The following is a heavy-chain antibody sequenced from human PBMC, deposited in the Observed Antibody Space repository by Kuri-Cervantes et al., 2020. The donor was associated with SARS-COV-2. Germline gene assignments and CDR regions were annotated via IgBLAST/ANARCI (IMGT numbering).Heavy chain of an antibody. J-gene: IGHJ6*02. CDR1: GFTVSSNY. D-gene: IGHD3-3*01. CDR3: ARDLYFWSGYYYYYYGMDV. Sequence: GGSLRLSCAASGFTVSSNYMGWVRQAPGKGLEWVSVIYSGGSTYYADSVKGRFTISRDNSKNTLYLQMNSLRAEDTAVYYCARDLYFWSGYYYYYYGMDVWGQGTTVTGS. CDR2: IYSGGST. V-gene: IGHV3-53*01.